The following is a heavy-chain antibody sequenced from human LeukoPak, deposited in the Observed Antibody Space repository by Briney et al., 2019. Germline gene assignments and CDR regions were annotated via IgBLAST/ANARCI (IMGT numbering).Heavy chain of an antibody. CDR2: INPNSGGT. D-gene: IGHD6-13*01. V-gene: IGHV1-2*02. CDR1: GYTFTAYY. Sequence: ASVKVSCKASGYTFTAYYMHWVRQAPGQGLEWLGWINPNSGGTNSAQKFQGRVTMTRDTSITTAYMELSRLSSDDTAVYYCASSVSSRWAIIDYWGQGTLVTVSS. CDR3: ASSVSSRWAIIDY. J-gene: IGHJ4*02.